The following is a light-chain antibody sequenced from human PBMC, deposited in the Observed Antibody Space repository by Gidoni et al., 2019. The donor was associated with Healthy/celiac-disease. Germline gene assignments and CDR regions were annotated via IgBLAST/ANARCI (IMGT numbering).Light chain of an antibody. CDR2: LGS. CDR3: MRALQTPPYT. J-gene: IGKJ2*01. CDR1: QSLLHSNGYNY. V-gene: IGKV2-28*01. Sequence: DIVMSQSPLSLPVTPGEPASTSCSSSQSLLHSNGYNYLDWYLQKPGQSPQLLVYLGSNRASGVPDRFSGSGSSTDFTLKISRVEAEDVGVYYCMRALQTPPYTFGQXTKLEIK.